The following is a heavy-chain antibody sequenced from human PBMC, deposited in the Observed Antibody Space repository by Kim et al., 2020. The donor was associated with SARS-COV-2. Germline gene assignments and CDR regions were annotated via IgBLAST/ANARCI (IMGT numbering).Heavy chain of an antibody. V-gene: IGHV3-21*01. J-gene: IGHJ4*02. D-gene: IGHD1-1*01. CDR2: SYI. CDR3: ARDPGTTDY. Sequence: SYIYYADSVKGRFTISRDNAKNSLYLQMNSLRAEDTAVYYCARDPGTTDYWGQGTLVTVSS.